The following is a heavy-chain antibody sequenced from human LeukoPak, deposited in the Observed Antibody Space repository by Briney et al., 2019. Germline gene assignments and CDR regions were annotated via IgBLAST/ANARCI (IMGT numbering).Heavy chain of an antibody. CDR1: GFTFSSYE. J-gene: IGHJ4*02. Sequence: PGGSLRLSCAASGFTFSSYEMNWVRQAPGKGLEWVSYISSSGSTIYYADSVKGRFTISRDNAKNSLYLQMNSLRAEDTAVYYCARDHFGHSSGWNDYWGQGTLVTVSS. V-gene: IGHV3-48*03. CDR2: ISSSGSTI. D-gene: IGHD6-19*01. CDR3: ARDHFGHSSGWNDY.